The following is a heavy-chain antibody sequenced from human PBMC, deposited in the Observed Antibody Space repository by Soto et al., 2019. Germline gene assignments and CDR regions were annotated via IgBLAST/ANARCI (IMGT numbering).Heavy chain of an antibody. J-gene: IGHJ6*02. Sequence: QVQLVQSGAEVKKPGSSVKVSCKASGGTFSSYAISWVRQAPGQGLEWMGGIIPIFGTANYAQKFQGRVTITPDESTSTAYMELSSLRSEDTAVYYCARGHGSGSYFRAYYYYGMDVWGQGPTVTVSS. CDR1: GGTFSSYA. V-gene: IGHV1-69*01. CDR3: ARGHGSGSYFRAYYYYGMDV. D-gene: IGHD3-10*01. CDR2: IIPIFGTA.